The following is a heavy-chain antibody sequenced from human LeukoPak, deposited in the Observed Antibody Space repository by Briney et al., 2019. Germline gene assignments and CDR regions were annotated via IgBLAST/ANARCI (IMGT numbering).Heavy chain of an antibody. CDR2: IIPLLGIG. CDR1: GGTFSSYA. V-gene: IGHV1-69*04. J-gene: IGHJ5*01. D-gene: IGHD6-6*01. Sequence: SVKVSCKASGGTFSSYAISWVRQAPGQGLEWMGRIIPLLGIGNYAQKFQGRFTITADKSTSTAYMELSSLRSEDTAVYYCARVSGSIVARSAWFDSWGQGTLVTVSS. CDR3: ARVSGSIVARSAWFDS.